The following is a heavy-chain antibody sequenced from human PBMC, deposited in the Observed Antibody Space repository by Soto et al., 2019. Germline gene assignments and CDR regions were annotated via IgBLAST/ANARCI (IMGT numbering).Heavy chain of an antibody. CDR3: ARHLGQYGPPYFDY. CDR1: GGTFTSFP. V-gene: IGHV1-69*01. CDR2: IIPIFETT. Sequence: VQLVQSGAEVKKPGSSVKVSCKASGGTFTSFPFSWVRQAPGQGLEWMGGIIPIFETTNYAQQFRGRLAIPAPESTPTASMKPPSLKTDDSAVYFCARHLGQYGPPYFDYRGQGTLVTVYS. D-gene: IGHD2-8*01. J-gene: IGHJ4*02.